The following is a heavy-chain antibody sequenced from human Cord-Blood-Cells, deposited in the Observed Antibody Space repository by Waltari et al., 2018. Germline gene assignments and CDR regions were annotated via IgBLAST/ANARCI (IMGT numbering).Heavy chain of an antibody. D-gene: IGHD1-26*01. V-gene: IGHV3-48*02. Sequence: EVQLVESGAGLVQPGGVLRLSCAASGLPFSSCRVNWIRQAPGKGLEWVSYISSSSSTIYYADSVKGRFTISRDNAKNSLYLQMNSLRDEDTAVYYCARGRGSDPWGQGTLVTVAS. CDR3: ARGRGSDP. CDR2: ISSSSSTI. J-gene: IGHJ5*02. CDR1: GLPFSSCR.